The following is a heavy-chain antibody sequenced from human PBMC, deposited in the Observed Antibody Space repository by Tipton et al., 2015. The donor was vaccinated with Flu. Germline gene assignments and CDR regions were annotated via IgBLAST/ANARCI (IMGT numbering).Heavy chain of an antibody. V-gene: IGHV4-61*02. Sequence: TLSLTYTVSGGSISSGSYYWSWIRQPAGKGLEWIGRIYTSGSTNYNPSLKSRVTISVDTSKNQFSLKLSSVTAADTAVYYCARDYGGHIYYWGQGTLVTVSS. CDR3: ARDYGGHIYY. J-gene: IGHJ4*02. CDR2: IYTSGST. D-gene: IGHD2-21*01. CDR1: GGSISSGSYY.